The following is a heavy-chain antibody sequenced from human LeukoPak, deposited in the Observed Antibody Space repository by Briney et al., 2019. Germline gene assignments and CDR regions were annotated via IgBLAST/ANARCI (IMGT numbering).Heavy chain of an antibody. CDR1: GFTFSNYW. CDR3: ARDYDILTGYHASFDY. V-gene: IGHV3-7*01. Sequence: GGSLRLSCAASGFTFSNYWMSWVRQAPGKGLEWVANIKQDGSEKYYVDSVKGRFAISRDNAKNSLYLQMNSLRAEDTAVYYCARDYDILTGYHASFDYWGQGTLVTVSS. J-gene: IGHJ4*02. D-gene: IGHD3-9*01. CDR2: IKQDGSEK.